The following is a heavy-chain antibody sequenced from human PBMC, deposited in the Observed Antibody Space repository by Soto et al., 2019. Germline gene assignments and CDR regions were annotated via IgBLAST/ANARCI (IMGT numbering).Heavy chain of an antibody. Sequence: PGGSLRLSCAASGFTLSSYGMHWVRQAPGKGLEWVAVIWYDGSNKYYADSVKGRFTISRDNSKNTLYLQMNSLRAEDTAVYYCAREGCSSTSSNSREYYYGMDVWGQGTTVTVSS. CDR2: IWYDGSNK. CDR3: AREGCSSTSSNSREYYYGMDV. CDR1: GFTLSSYG. J-gene: IGHJ6*02. D-gene: IGHD2-2*01. V-gene: IGHV3-33*01.